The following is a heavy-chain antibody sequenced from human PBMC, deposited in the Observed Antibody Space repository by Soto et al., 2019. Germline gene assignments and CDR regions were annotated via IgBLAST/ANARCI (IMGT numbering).Heavy chain of an antibody. CDR1: GDSINQGVHY. Sequence: SETLTLTCTFSGDSINQGVHYWGWIRQRPGRGLEWIGGIDYRGSTFFNPSLRSRITMSIDTSKNFFSLKLTSMSAADTALYYWTSLLNTYDLLGRNWLGNWGKG. CDR2: IDYRGST. V-gene: IGHV4-39*02. D-gene: IGHD5-12*01. J-gene: IGHJ4*02. CDR3: TSLLNTYDLLGRNWLGN.